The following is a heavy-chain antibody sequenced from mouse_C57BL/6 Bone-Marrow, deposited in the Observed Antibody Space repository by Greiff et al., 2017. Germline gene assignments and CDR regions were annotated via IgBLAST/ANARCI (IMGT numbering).Heavy chain of an antibody. CDR1: GYAFTNYL. CDR3: ARYYYGSYFVY. D-gene: IGHD1-1*01. V-gene: IGHV1-54*01. CDR2: INPGSGGT. Sequence: QVQLQQSGAELVRPGTSVKVSCKASGYAFTNYLIEWVKQRPGQGLEWIGVINPGSGGTNYNEKFKGKATLTADKSSSTAYMQLSSLTSEDSAVSFCARYYYGSYFVYRGERTTLTVSS. J-gene: IGHJ2*01.